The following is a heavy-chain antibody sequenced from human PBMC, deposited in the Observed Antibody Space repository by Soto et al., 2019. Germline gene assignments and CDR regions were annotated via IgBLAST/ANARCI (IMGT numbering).Heavy chain of an antibody. CDR1: GFAFTDYY. V-gene: IGHV3-11*01. CDR2: ISVGGRTI. CDR3: ARGTPVTGTENTDYFDH. J-gene: IGHJ4*02. Sequence: QVQLVESGGGLVKPGESLRLSCVASGFAFTDYYMTWIRQAPGKGLEWVSYISVGGRTIYYAESVRGRFTVSWDNAKISVLLQMNSLRAEDTAVYYCARGTPVTGTENTDYFDHWGQGTLVTVSS. D-gene: IGHD1-20*01.